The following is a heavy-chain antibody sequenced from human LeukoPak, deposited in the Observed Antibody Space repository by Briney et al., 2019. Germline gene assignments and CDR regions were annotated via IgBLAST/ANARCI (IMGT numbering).Heavy chain of an antibody. CDR1: GGSFSGYY. D-gene: IGHD7-27*01. J-gene: IGHJ4*02. V-gene: IGHV4-34*01. CDR2: INHSGST. Sequence: SETLSLTCAVYGGSFSGYYWSWIRQPPGKGLEWIGEINHSGSTNYNPSLKSRVTISVDTSKNQFSLKLSSVTAADTAVYYCARVNWGRLDYWGQGTLVTVSS. CDR3: ARVNWGRLDY.